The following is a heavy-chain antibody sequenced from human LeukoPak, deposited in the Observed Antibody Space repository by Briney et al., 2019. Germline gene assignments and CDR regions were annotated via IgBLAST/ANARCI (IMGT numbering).Heavy chain of an antibody. V-gene: IGHV3-15*01. D-gene: IGHD5-12*01. J-gene: IGHJ4*02. CDR3: TTRPYDYPWWD. CDR2: IKSKTDGSTT. Sequence: PGGSLRLACAAAGFTLSNAWMSWVRQAAGKGREWVGRIKSKTDGSTTDYAGAGKGRLTISRDDSKKWMYLEMNSLKTESTAVYYCTTRPYDYPWWDWGQGTLVTVSS. CDR1: GFTLSNAW.